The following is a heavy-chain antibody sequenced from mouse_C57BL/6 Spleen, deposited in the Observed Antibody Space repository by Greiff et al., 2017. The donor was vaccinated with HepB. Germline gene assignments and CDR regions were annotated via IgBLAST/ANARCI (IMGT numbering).Heavy chain of an antibody. V-gene: IGHV5-16*01. CDR1: GFTFSDYY. D-gene: IGHD2-4*01. Sequence: EVKLVESEGGLVQPGRSMKLSCTASGFTFSDYYMAWVRQVPEKGLEWVANINYDGSSTYYLDSLKSRFIISRDNAKNILYLQMSSLKSEDTATYYCARSYDYLYYAMDYWGQGTSVTVSS. CDR2: INYDGSST. CDR3: ARSYDYLYYAMDY. J-gene: IGHJ4*01.